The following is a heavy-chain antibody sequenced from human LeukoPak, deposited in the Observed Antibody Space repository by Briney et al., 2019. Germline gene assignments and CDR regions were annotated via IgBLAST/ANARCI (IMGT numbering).Heavy chain of an antibody. Sequence: GASVKVSCKASGYTFIAYYIHWVRRAPGQGLEWMGIINPSGGSTTYAQNFQGRVTMTRDTSTSAVYMELSSLGSEDTAVYYCARGGSLAVAPHLYYFDYWGQGTLVTVSS. CDR2: INPSGGST. CDR1: GYTFIAYY. CDR3: ARGGSLAVAPHLYYFDY. D-gene: IGHD6-19*01. J-gene: IGHJ4*02. V-gene: IGHV1-46*01.